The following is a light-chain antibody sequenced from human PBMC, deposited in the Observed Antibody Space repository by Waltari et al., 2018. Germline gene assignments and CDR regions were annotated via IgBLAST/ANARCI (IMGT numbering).Light chain of an antibody. Sequence: EIVLTQSPGTLSLSPGERATLSCRASQTVTSSYLAWYQQKPGQDPRLLIYGASSRVTGIPDRFSGSGSGADFTLTISRLEPEDFAVYYCQQYGTSPRTFGQGTKVEIK. V-gene: IGKV3-20*01. J-gene: IGKJ1*01. CDR1: QTVTSSY. CDR2: GAS. CDR3: QQYGTSPRT.